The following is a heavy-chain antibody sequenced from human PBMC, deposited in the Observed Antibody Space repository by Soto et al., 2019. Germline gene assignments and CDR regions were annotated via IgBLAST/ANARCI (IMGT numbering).Heavy chain of an antibody. CDR1: GYPFSKYG. CDR3: ATSYDSGFDP. CDR2: IKPDNGNT. Sequence: QLQLVQSGGEVKKPGASVRVSCEAYGYPFSKYGISWIRQAPGQGLEWMGWIKPDNGNTDYAQKFKGRVTMTTDTSSNTAYMELRSLRSDDTAVYYCATSYDSGFDPWGQGTLVSVSS. D-gene: IGHD5-12*01. J-gene: IGHJ5*02. V-gene: IGHV1-18*04.